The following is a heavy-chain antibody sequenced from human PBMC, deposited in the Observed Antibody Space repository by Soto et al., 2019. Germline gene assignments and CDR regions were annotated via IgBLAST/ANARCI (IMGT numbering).Heavy chain of an antibody. V-gene: IGHV1-8*01. D-gene: IGHD3-3*01. J-gene: IGHJ3*02. CDR2: MNPNSGNT. Sequence: ASVKVSCKASGYTFTSYDINWVRQATGQGLEWMGWMNPNSGNTGYAQKFQGRVTMTRNTYISTAYMELSSLISEDTAVYYCARGNIITIFGVVHDAFDIWGQGTMVTVSS. CDR1: GYTFTSYD. CDR3: ARGNIITIFGVVHDAFDI.